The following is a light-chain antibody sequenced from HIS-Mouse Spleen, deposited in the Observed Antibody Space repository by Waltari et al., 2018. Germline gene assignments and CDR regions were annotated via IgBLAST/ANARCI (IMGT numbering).Light chain of an antibody. CDR1: SRDVCGYNY. CDR2: EVS. J-gene: IGLJ1*01. Sequence: QSALTQPPSASGSPGQSVTISCTGPSRDVCGYNYVSWYQQHPGKAPKLMIYEVSKRPSGVPDRFSGSKSGNTASLTVSGLQAEDEADYYCSSYAGSNNYDFGTGTKVTVL. CDR3: SSYAGSNNYD. V-gene: IGLV2-8*01.